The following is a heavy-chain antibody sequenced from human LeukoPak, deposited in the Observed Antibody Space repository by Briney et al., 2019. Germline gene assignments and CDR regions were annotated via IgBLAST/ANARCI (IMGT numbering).Heavy chain of an antibody. CDR3: ARGSSMDPGAFDI. CDR1: GGSISSGSYY. CDR2: IYTSGST. V-gene: IGHV4-61*02. D-gene: IGHD2/OR15-2a*01. J-gene: IGHJ3*02. Sequence: SETLSLTCTVSGGSISSGSYYWSWIRQPAGKGLEWIGRIYTSGSTNYNPSLKSRVTISVDTSKNQFSLKLSSVTAADTAVYYCARGSSMDPGAFDIWGQGTMVTVSS.